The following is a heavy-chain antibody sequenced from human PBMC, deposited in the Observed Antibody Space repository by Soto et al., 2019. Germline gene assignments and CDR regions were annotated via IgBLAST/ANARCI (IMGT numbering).Heavy chain of an antibody. V-gene: IGHV3-30*09. CDR1: GFTFTSFA. CDR3: ARRLTKTVSALGY. Sequence: GGSLRLSCIASGFTFTSFAIHWVRQAPGKGLEWVAVISENGVNKYSAESVRGRFVISRDNPKNTVELEMNSLRPEDTAIYFCARRLTKTVSALGYWGQGTLVTSPQ. CDR2: ISENGVNK. J-gene: IGHJ4*02. D-gene: IGHD2-8*01.